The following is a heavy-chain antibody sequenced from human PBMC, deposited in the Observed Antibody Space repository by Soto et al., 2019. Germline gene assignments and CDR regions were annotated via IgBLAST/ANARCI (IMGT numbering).Heavy chain of an antibody. CDR1: GFTFTRSA. D-gene: IGHD3-3*01. Sequence: SVKVSCKTSGFTFTRSAMQWVRQARGQRLEWIGWIVVGSGNTNYAQKFQERVTITRDMSTSTAYMELSSLRSEDTAVYYCAADPDFWRGSYHFDSWGQGTLVTVSS. V-gene: IGHV1-58*02. CDR2: IVVGSGNT. CDR3: AADPDFWRGSYHFDS. J-gene: IGHJ5*01.